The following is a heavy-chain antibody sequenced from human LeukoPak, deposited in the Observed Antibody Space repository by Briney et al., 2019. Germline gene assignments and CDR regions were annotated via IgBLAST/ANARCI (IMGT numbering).Heavy chain of an antibody. V-gene: IGHV3-21*01. CDR2: ISSSSSYI. CDR1: GFTFSSYS. J-gene: IGHJ6*02. Sequence: GSLRLSCAASGFTFSSYSMNWVRQAPGKGLEWVSSISSSSSYIYYADSVKGRFTISRDNAKNSLYLQMNSLRAEDTAVYYCARENDCSSTSCYAGYYYYGMDVWGQGTTVTVSS. D-gene: IGHD2-2*01. CDR3: ARENDCSSTSCYAGYYYYGMDV.